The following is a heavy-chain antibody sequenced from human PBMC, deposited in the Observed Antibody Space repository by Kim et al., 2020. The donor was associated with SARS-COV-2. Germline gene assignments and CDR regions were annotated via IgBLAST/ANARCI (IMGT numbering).Heavy chain of an antibody. Sequence: GGSLRLSCAASGFTFSSYAMHWVRQAPGKGLEWVAVISYDGSNKYYADSVKGRFTISRDNSKNTLYLQMNSLRAEDTAVYYCAREGDYGDYGQLDYWGQG. D-gene: IGHD4-17*01. V-gene: IGHV3-30*04. CDR3: AREGDYGDYGQLDY. J-gene: IGHJ4*02. CDR2: ISYDGSNK. CDR1: GFTFSSYA.